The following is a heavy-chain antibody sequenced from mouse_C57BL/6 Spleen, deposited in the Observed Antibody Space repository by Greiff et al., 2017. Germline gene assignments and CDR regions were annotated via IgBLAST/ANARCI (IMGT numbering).Heavy chain of an antibody. CDR1: GYTFTSYW. D-gene: IGHD1-1*01. CDR2: IHPNSGST. J-gene: IGHJ2*01. Sequence: QVQLQQPGAELVKPGASVKLSCKASGYTFTSYWMHWVKQRPGQGLEWIGMIHPNSGSTNYNEKFKSKATLTVDKASRTSYMQLSSLTSEDSAVYYCARTGVAAYFDYWGQGTTLTVSS. CDR3: ARTGVAAYFDY. V-gene: IGHV1-64*01.